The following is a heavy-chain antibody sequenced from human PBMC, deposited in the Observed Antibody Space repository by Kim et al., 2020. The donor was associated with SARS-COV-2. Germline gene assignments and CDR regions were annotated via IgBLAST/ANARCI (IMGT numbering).Heavy chain of an antibody. CDR1: GFTFSSYE. Sequence: GGSLRLSCAASGFTFSSYEMNWVRQAPGKGLEWVSYISSSGNTIYYADSVKGRFTISRDNAKNSLYLQMNGLRAEDTAVYYCARAENWDTYYAFWSRGARVGSWFDPWGQGTLVTVSS. D-gene: IGHD3-3*01. CDR3: ARAENWDTYYAFWSRGARVGSWFDP. CDR2: ISSSGNTI. V-gene: IGHV3-48*03. J-gene: IGHJ5*02.